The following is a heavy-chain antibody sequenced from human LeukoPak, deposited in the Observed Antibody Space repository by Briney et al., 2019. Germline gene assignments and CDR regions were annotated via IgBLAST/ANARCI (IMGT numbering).Heavy chain of an antibody. CDR3: ARVLYYYDSSGPFDI. V-gene: IGHV3-23*01. CDR2: ISGSGGST. D-gene: IGHD3-22*01. Sequence: GGSLRLSCAASGFTFSSYAMSWVRQAPGKGLEWVSAISGSGGSTYYADSVKGRFTISRDNSKNTLYLQMNSLRAEDTAVYYCARVLYYYDSSGPFDIWGQGTMVTVSS. J-gene: IGHJ3*02. CDR1: GFTFSSYA.